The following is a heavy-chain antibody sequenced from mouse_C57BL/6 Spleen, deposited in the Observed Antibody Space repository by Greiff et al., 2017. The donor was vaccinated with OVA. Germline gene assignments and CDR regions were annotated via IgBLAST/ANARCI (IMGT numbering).Heavy chain of an antibody. J-gene: IGHJ2*01. CDR2: IYPGDGDT. V-gene: IGHV1-82*01. D-gene: IGHD1-2*01. CDR1: GYAFSSSW. Sequence: VKLVESGPELVKPGASVKISCKASGYAFSSSWMNWVKQRPGKGLEWIGRIYPGDGDTNYNGKFKGKATLTADKSSSTAYMQLSSLTSEDSAVYFCARSGTTARDYFDYWGQGTTLTVSS. CDR3: ARSGTTARDYFDY.